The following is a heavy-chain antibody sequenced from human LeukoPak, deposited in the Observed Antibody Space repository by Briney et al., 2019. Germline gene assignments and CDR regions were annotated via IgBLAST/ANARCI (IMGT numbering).Heavy chain of an antibody. Sequence: ASVKVSCKASGHTFTSYDINWVRQATGQGLEWMGWMNPNSGNTAYAQNFQGRVTITRNTSISTAYMELSSLRSEDTAVYYCARDDYYDSGSNDYWGQGTLVTVSS. CDR3: ARDDYYDSGSNDY. CDR2: MNPNSGNT. V-gene: IGHV1-8*03. J-gene: IGHJ4*02. CDR1: GHTFTSYD. D-gene: IGHD3-22*01.